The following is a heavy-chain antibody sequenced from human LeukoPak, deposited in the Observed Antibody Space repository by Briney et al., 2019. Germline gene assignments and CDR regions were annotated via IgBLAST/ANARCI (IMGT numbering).Heavy chain of an antibody. J-gene: IGHJ4*02. V-gene: IGHV4-39*07. CDR3: ARGDYSANYYFDY. CDR1: GGSISSGGYY. Sequence: SETLSLTCTVSGGSISSGGYYWSWIRQPPGKGLEWIGEINHSGSTNYNPSLKSRVTISVDTSKNQFSLKLSSVTAADTAVYYCARGDYSANYYFDYWGQGTLVTVSS. CDR2: INHSGST. D-gene: IGHD4/OR15-4a*01.